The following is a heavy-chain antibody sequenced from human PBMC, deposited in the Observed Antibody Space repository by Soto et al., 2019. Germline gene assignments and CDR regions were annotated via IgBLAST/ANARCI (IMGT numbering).Heavy chain of an antibody. J-gene: IGHJ6*02. D-gene: IGHD3-10*02. CDR3: ASVRGGYYYAMDV. CDR1: GGSISSSNW. V-gene: IGHV4-4*02. Sequence: QVQLQESGPGLVKPSGTLSLTCAVSGGSISSSNWWSWVRQPPGKGLEWIGETYHSGGTNYNPSRKSRVTISVDKSKNQFSLKLSSVTAADTAVYYCASVRGGYYYAMDVWGQGTTVTVSS. CDR2: TYHSGGT.